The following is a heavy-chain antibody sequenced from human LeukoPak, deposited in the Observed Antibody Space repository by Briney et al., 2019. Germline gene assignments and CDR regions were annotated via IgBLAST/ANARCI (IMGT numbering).Heavy chain of an antibody. CDR3: ASPGVATTGYSSSWYGAPIVY. CDR1: GFTFSSYA. D-gene: IGHD6-13*01. J-gene: IGHJ4*02. V-gene: IGHV3-30-3*01. CDR2: ISYDGSNK. Sequence: GGSLRLSCAASGFTFSSYAMHWVRQAPGKGLEWVAVISYDGSNKYYADSVKGRFTISRDNSKNTLYLQMNSLRAEDTAVYYCASPGVATTGYSSSWYGAPIVYWGQGTLVTVSS.